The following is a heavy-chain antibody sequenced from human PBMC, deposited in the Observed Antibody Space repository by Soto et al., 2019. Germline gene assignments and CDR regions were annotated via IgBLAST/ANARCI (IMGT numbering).Heavy chain of an antibody. CDR1: GGSISSSSYY. CDR2: IYYSGST. Sequence: SETLSLTCTVSGGSISSSSYYWGWIRQPPGKGLEWIGSIYYSGSTYYNLSLKSRVTISVDTSKNQFSLKLSSVTAADTAVYYCARLTNYYDSSGYYYDDYYGMDVWGQGTTVTVSS. V-gene: IGHV4-39*01. D-gene: IGHD3-22*01. J-gene: IGHJ6*02. CDR3: ARLTNYYDSSGYYYDDYYGMDV.